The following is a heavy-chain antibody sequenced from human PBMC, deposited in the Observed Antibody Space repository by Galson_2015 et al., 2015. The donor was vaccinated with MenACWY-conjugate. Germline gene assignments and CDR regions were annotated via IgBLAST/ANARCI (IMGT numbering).Heavy chain of an antibody. J-gene: IGHJ4*02. D-gene: IGHD2-15*01. CDR2: IYWDDDK. CDR1: GFSLSTRGVG. V-gene: IGHV2-5*02. CDR3: SRTGATPGDY. Sequence: PALVKPTQTLTLTCTFSGFSLSTRGVGVGWIRQPPGKALEWLALIYWDDDKRCSPSLRSRLTITKDTSKNHVVLTMTNMDPVDTATYYCSRTGATPGDYWGQGTLVTVSS.